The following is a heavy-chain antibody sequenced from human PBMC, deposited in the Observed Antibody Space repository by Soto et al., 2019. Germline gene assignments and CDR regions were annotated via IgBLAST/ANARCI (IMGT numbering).Heavy chain of an antibody. D-gene: IGHD6-19*01. V-gene: IGHV4-34*01. J-gene: IGHJ5*02. CDR3: ARGYSSGWYEVNWFDP. CDR1: GGSFSGYY. CDR2: INHSGST. Sequence: QVQLQQWGAGLLKPSETLSLTCAVYGGSFSGYYWSWIRQLPGKGLEWIGEINHSGSTNYNPSLKSRVTISVDTSKNQFSLKLSSVTAADTAVYYCARGYSSGWYEVNWFDPWGQGTLVTVSS.